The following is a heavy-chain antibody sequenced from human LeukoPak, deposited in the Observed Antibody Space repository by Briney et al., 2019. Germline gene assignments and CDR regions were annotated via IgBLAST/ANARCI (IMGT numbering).Heavy chain of an antibody. D-gene: IGHD4-23*01. CDR1: GFTFSSSA. Sequence: PGGSLRLSCAASGFTFSSSAMSWVRQVPGKGLEWVSSISSSSSYIYYADSVKGRFTISRDNAKNSLYLQMNSLRAEDTAVYYCARDLRWSYYFDYWGQGTLVTVSS. J-gene: IGHJ4*02. CDR2: ISSSSSYI. CDR3: ARDLRWSYYFDY. V-gene: IGHV3-21*01.